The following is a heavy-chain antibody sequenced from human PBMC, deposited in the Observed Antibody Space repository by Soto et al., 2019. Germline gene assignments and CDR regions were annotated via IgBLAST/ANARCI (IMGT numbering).Heavy chain of an antibody. CDR3: ASNGPMVYAIPYYYYGMDV. Sequence: SETLSLTCTVAGGSISSSSYYRGWIRQPPEKGLEWIGSIYYSGSTYYNPSLKSRVTISVDTSKNQFSLKLSSVTAADTAVYYCASNGPMVYAIPYYYYGMDVWRQGTTDTVSS. CDR1: GGSISSSSYY. V-gene: IGHV4-39*01. CDR2: IYYSGST. J-gene: IGHJ6*02. D-gene: IGHD2-8*01.